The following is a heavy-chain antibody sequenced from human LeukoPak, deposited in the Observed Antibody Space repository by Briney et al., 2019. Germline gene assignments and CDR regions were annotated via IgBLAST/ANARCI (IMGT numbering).Heavy chain of an antibody. CDR1: GGSISSGSYY. CDR2: IYTSGST. V-gene: IGHV4-61*02. D-gene: IGHD3-22*01. CDR3: ARGPSPDYYDSSGYYYFDY. J-gene: IGHJ4*02. Sequence: PSETLSLTCTVSGGSISSGSYYWSWIRQPAGKGLEWIGRIYTSGSTNYNPSLKSRVTMSVDTSKNQFSLKLSSVTAADTAVYYCARGPSPDYYDSSGYYYFDYWGQGTLVTVSS.